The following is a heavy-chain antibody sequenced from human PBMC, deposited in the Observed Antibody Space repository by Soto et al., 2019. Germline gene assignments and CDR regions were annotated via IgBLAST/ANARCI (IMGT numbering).Heavy chain of an antibody. J-gene: IGHJ6*03. V-gene: IGHV4-34*01. CDR1: GGSFSGYY. CDR2: INHSGST. D-gene: IGHD3-10*01. CDR3: ARVSMVPTRVYMDV. Sequence: SETLSLTCAVYGGSFSGYYWSWIRQPPGKGLEWIGEINHSGSTNYNPSLKSRVTISVDTSKNQFSLKLSSVTAADTAVYYCARVSMVPTRVYMDVWGKGTTVTVSS.